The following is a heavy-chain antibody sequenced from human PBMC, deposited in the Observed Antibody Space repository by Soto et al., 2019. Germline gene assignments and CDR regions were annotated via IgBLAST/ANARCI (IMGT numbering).Heavy chain of an antibody. D-gene: IGHD5-12*01. V-gene: IGHV1-69*13. Sequence: ASVKVSCKASGGTFSSYAISWVRQAPGQGLEWMGGIIPIFGTANYAQKFQGRVTITADESTSTAYMELSSLRSEDTAVYYCARGEVEMATIAFDYWGQGTLVTVSS. CDR2: IIPIFGTA. CDR1: GGTFSSYA. CDR3: ARGEVEMATIAFDY. J-gene: IGHJ4*02.